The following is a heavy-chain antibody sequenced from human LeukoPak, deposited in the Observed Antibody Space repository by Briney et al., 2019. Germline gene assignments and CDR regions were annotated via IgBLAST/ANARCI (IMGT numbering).Heavy chain of an antibody. D-gene: IGHD1-26*01. Sequence: KTSETLSLTCAVSGGSISSSYWWSWVRQPPGKGLEWIGETYHSGSTNYNPSLKSRVTISVDKSKNQFSLKLNSVTAADTAVYYCARGGNKWELDNWFDPWGQGTLVTVSS. CDR3: ARGGNKWELDNWFDP. CDR1: GGSISSSYW. V-gene: IGHV4-4*02. CDR2: TYHSGST. J-gene: IGHJ5*02.